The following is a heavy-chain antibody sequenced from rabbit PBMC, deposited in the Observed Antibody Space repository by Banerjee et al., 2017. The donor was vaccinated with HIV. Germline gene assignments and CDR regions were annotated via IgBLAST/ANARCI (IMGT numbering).Heavy chain of an antibody. CDR2: IYTGHGGT. CDR1: GFSYSGGYD. D-gene: IGHD2-1*01. V-gene: IGHV1S40*01. Sequence: ESGGDLVKPGASLTLTCKASGFSYSGGYDMCWVRQAPGKGLEWIACIYTGHGGTYYASWARGRFTIPSDDAQNTVDLQLNSLTAADTATYFCVRGSTLTIPNLWGQGTLVTVS. J-gene: IGHJ4*01. CDR3: VRGSTLTIPNL.